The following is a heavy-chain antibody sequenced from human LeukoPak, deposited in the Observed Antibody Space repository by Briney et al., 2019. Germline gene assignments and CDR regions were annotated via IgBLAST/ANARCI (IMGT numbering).Heavy chain of an antibody. J-gene: IGHJ3*02. Sequence: GGSLRLSCAASEFSVGSNYMTWVRQAPGKGLEWVSLIYSGGSTYYADSVKGRFTISRDNSKNTLYLQMNSLRAEDTAVYYCARGSPGAFDSWGQGTMVTVSS. CDR2: IYSGGST. V-gene: IGHV3-66*01. CDR1: EFSVGSNY. CDR3: ARGSPGAFDS.